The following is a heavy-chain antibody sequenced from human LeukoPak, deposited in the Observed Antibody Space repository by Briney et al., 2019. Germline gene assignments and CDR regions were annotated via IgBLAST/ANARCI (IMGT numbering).Heavy chain of an antibody. Sequence: GGSLRLSCAASGFTVSSNYMSWVRQAPGKGLEWVSVIYSGGTTYYADSVKGRFTISRDNAKNTLYLQMNSLRAEDTAVFYCARHRSGSLDYWGQGTLVTVSS. CDR3: ARHRSGSLDY. V-gene: IGHV3-53*01. D-gene: IGHD3-22*01. J-gene: IGHJ4*02. CDR2: IYSGGTT. CDR1: GFTVSSNY.